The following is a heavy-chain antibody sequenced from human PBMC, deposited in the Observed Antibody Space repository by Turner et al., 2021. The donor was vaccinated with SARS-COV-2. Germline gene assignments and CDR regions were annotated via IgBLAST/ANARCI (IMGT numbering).Heavy chain of an antibody. J-gene: IGHJ4*02. V-gene: IGHV3-33*06. Sequence: QVQLVESGGGVVQPGRSLRLSCAASGFTFSNYGMHWVRQAPGKGLEWVAVIWFDGSNKYYADSVKGRFTISRDNSKNTLYLQMNSLRAEDTAVYYCTKEGDAIAAAGSLDYWGQGTLVTVSS. CDR1: GFTFSNYG. D-gene: IGHD6-13*01. CDR3: TKEGDAIAAAGSLDY. CDR2: IWFDGSNK.